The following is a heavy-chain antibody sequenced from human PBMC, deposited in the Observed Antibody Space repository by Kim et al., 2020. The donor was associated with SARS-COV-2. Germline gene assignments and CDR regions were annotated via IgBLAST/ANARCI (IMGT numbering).Heavy chain of an antibody. CDR3: ARHVSSTSFPAY. J-gene: IGHJ4*02. Sequence: TTYNPALKSRVTMSVDTSKNQFSLKLRSVTAADTAVYYCARHVSSTSFPAYWGQGTLVSVSS. D-gene: IGHD2-2*01. V-gene: IGHV4-59*08. CDR2: T.